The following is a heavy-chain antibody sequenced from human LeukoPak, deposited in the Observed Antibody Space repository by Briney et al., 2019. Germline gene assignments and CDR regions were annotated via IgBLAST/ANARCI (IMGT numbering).Heavy chain of an antibody. Sequence: GASVKLSCNASGGTFSSYAISWVRQAPGQGLEWMGAIIPIFGTANYAQKFQGRVTITTDESTSTAYMELSSLRSEDTAVYYCARARDGYNPHDAFDIWGQGTMVTVSS. D-gene: IGHD5-24*01. CDR3: ARARDGYNPHDAFDI. V-gene: IGHV1-69*05. CDR1: GGTFSSYA. J-gene: IGHJ3*02. CDR2: IIPIFGTA.